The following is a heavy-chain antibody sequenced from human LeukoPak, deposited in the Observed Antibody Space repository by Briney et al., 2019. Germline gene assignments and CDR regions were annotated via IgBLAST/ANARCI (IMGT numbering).Heavy chain of an antibody. CDR3: TIAGSYRFDY. D-gene: IGHD3-16*02. CDR1: GFAFSSSW. CDR2: MNSDGTTT. V-gene: IGHV3-74*01. Sequence: GGSLRLSCAGSGFAFSSSWIHWVRQAPGKGLVWVSRMNSDGTTTNYADSVKGRFTISRDNAKNTLYLQMNSLTVEDTAVYYCTIAGSYRFDYWGQGTLVTVSP. J-gene: IGHJ4*02.